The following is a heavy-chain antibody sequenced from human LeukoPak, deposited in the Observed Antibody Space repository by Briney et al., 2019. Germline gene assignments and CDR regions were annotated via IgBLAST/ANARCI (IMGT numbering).Heavy chain of an antibody. Sequence: SVKVSCKASGYTFTSYGISWVRQAPGQGLEWMGGIIPIFGTANYAQKFQGRVTITADESTSTAYMELSSLRSEDTAVYYCARDGYSSSWYYFDYWGQGTLVTVSS. CDR2: IIPIFGTA. V-gene: IGHV1-69*13. J-gene: IGHJ4*02. D-gene: IGHD6-13*01. CDR3: ARDGYSSSWYYFDY. CDR1: GYTFTSYG.